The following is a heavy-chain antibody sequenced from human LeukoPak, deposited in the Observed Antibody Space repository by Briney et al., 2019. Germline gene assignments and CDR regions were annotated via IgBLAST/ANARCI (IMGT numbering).Heavy chain of an antibody. CDR3: ARDSAPTYYYDSSGLGGFDY. V-gene: IGHV3-30-3*01. CDR2: ISYDGSSK. J-gene: IGHJ4*02. D-gene: IGHD3-22*01. CDR1: GFTFSSYA. Sequence: GGSLRLSCAASGFTFSSYAMHWVRQAPGKGLEWVAVISYDGSSKYYADSVKGRFTISRDNSKNTLYLQMNSLRAEDTAVYYCARDSAPTYYYDSSGLGGFDYWGQGTLVTVSS.